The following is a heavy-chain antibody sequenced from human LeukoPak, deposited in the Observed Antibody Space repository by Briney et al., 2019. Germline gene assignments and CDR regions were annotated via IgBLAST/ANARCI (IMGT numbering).Heavy chain of an antibody. Sequence: PGGSLRLSCAASGFTFSRYVMSCVRQAPGKGLQWVSFISGSGGSTFYADSVKGRFTISRDNSKNTLYLQTSSLTAEDTAVYYCAKGSDQFNYYNYMDVWGKGTTVTVSS. CDR3: AKGSDQFNYYNYMDV. CDR1: GFTFSRYV. D-gene: IGHD3-3*01. J-gene: IGHJ6*03. V-gene: IGHV3-23*01. CDR2: ISGSGGST.